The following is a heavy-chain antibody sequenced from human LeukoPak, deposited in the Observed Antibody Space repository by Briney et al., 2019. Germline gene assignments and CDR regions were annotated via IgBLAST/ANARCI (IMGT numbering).Heavy chain of an antibody. CDR1: GFTFSSYA. CDR3: AKIPVSYSSGWSNIDY. D-gene: IGHD6-13*01. J-gene: IGHJ4*02. V-gene: IGHV3-23*01. CDR2: VSGSGGST. Sequence: GGSLRLSCAASGFTFSSYAMTWVRQAPGKGLEWVSGVSGSGGSTYYADSVKGRFTISRVNFKNTLYLQMNSLKAEDTAVYYCAKIPVSYSSGWSNIDYWGRGTLVTVSS.